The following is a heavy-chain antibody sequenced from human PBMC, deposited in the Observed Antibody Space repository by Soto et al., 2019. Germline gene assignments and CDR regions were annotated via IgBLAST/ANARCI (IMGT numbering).Heavy chain of an antibody. CDR2: IYHSGST. V-gene: IGHV4-30-2*01. CDR3: ARVSRGLLEWLAIDY. CDR1: GGSISSGGYS. D-gene: IGHD6-19*01. J-gene: IGHJ4*02. Sequence: SETLSLTCAVSGGSISSGGYSWSWTRQPPGKGLEWIGYIYHSGSTYYNPSLKSRVTISVDRSKNQFSLKLSSVTAADTAVYYCARVSRGLLEWLAIDYWGQGTLVTVSS.